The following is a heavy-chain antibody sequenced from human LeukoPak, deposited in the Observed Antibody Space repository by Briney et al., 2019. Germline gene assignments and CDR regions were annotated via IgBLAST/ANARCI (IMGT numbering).Heavy chain of an antibody. Sequence: ASVKVSCKASGYTFTSYGISWVRQAPGQGLEWMGWISAYNGNTNYAQKLQGRVTMTTDTSTSTAYMELRSLRSDDTAVYYCARDQSSHYYYGMDVWGQGTTVTASS. V-gene: IGHV1-18*01. CDR2: ISAYNGNT. D-gene: IGHD3/OR15-3a*01. J-gene: IGHJ6*02. CDR1: GYTFTSYG. CDR3: ARDQSSHYYYGMDV.